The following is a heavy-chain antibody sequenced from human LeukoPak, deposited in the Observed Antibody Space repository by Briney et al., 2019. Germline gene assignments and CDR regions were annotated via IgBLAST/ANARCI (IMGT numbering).Heavy chain of an antibody. Sequence: GASVKVSFKASGYTFTGYYMHWVRQAPGQGLEWMGWINPNSGGTNYAQKFQGRVTMTRDTSISTAYMELSRLRSDDTAVYYCARVLRNRLRDGYNQPGLGYWGQGTLVTVSS. CDR1: GYTFTGYY. V-gene: IGHV1-2*02. J-gene: IGHJ4*02. CDR3: ARVLRNRLRDGYNQPGLGY. CDR2: INPNSGGT. D-gene: IGHD5-24*01.